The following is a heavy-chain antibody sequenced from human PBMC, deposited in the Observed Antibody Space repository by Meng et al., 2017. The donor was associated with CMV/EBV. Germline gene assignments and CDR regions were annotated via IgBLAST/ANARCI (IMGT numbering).Heavy chain of an antibody. Sequence: GSLRLSCTVAGYPASSGYYCGWIRQPPGKWLEWIVSIYHGGSTYYNPSLKSRVTISVDTSKNQFPLKLSSVTDADTAVYYCARDDCSGGSCYVYWGQGTLVTVSS. D-gene: IGHD2-15*01. CDR1: GYPASSGYY. V-gene: IGHV4-38-2*02. CDR3: ARDDCSGGSCYVY. CDR2: IYHGGST. J-gene: IGHJ4*02.